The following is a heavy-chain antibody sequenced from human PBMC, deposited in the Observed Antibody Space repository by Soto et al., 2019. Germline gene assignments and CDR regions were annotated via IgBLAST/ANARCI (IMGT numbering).Heavy chain of an antibody. CDR2: IYSGGYT. CDR1: GFTVSNNY. D-gene: IGHD2-2*01. Sequence: EVQLVESGGGLIQPGGSLRLSCAVSGFTVSNNYMSWVRQAPGKGLEGVSVIYSGGYTAYGDSVKGRFTISRDNSKNTLILEMEGLGPVAPAVFCWAAQPGGGGYWGQGTLVTVSS. V-gene: IGHV3-53*01. J-gene: IGHJ4*02. CDR3: AAQPGGGGY.